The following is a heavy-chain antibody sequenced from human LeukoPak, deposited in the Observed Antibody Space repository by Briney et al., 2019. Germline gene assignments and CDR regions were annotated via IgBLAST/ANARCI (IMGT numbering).Heavy chain of an antibody. CDR2: IITFFGTA. CDR1: GGTFSIFA. V-gene: IGHV1-69*06. CDR3: ARITWGRRDSSRGAFDI. Sequence: SVTVSFTASGGTFSIFAINWVRQAPGQGGEWMGGIITFFGTANYAQKYQGRVTITADKSTSTAYMELSSLRSEDTAVYYCARITWGRRDSSRGAFDIWGQGTMVTVSS. D-gene: IGHD6-13*01. J-gene: IGHJ3*02.